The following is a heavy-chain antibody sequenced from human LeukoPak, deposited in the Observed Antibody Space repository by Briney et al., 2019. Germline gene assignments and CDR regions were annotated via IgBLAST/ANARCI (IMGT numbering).Heavy chain of an antibody. Sequence: SETLSLTCAVYGGSFSGYYWSWIRQPPGKGLEWIGEINHSGSTNYNPSLKSRVTISVDTSKNQFSLKLSSVTAADTAVYYCARVTWIQHYYYYYGMDVWGQGTTVTVSS. CDR3: ARVTWIQHYYYYYGMDV. CDR2: INHSGST. V-gene: IGHV4-34*01. J-gene: IGHJ6*02. D-gene: IGHD5-18*01. CDR1: GGSFSGYY.